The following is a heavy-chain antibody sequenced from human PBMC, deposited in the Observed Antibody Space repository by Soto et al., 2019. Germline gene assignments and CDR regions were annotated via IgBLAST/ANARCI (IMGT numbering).Heavy chain of an antibody. J-gene: IGHJ4*02. CDR1: GFTFSIYS. CDR3: ARDRGQLYYFDC. CDR2: ISGSGETI. V-gene: IGHV3-48*01. D-gene: IGHD5-18*01. Sequence: EVQLVESGGGLVQSGGSLTLSCAASGFTFSIYSMNWLRQAPGKGLEWVSYISGSGETIYYVDSVKGRFTIIRDNATNSLYLQMNSLRAEDTAVYYCARDRGQLYYFDCCGQGALVTVSS.